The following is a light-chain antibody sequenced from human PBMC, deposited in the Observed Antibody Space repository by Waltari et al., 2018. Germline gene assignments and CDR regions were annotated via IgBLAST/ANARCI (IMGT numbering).Light chain of an antibody. Sequence: EIVLTQSPGTLSLSPGDRATLPCRASQSVGRSLAWYQQKPGQAPRLLIYGASSRATGIPDRFSGSGSGTDFSLTISRLEPEDFAVYYCQHYVRLPATFGQGTKVEIK. V-gene: IGKV3-20*01. CDR1: QSVGRS. CDR2: GAS. CDR3: QHYVRLPAT. J-gene: IGKJ1*01.